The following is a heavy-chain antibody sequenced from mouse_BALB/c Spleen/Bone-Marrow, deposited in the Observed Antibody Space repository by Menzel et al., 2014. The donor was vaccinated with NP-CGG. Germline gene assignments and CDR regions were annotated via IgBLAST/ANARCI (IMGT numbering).Heavy chain of an antibody. J-gene: IGHJ4*01. CDR3: AGNLVWSYAMDY. CDR2: IWSGGST. D-gene: IGHD2-10*02. CDR1: GFSLTSYG. Sequence: QVQLKQSGPGLVQPSQSLSITCTVSGFSLTSYGVHWVRQSPGKGLEWLGEIWSGGSTDYNAAFISRLSISKDNSKSQVFLKVNSLQANDTAIYYCAGNLVWSYAMDYWGQGTSVTVSS. V-gene: IGHV2-2*02.